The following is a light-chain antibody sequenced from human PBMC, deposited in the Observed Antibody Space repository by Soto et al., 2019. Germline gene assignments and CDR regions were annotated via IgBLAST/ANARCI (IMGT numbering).Light chain of an antibody. J-gene: IGKJ5*01. CDR1: QSVSSSY. CDR3: QQYRRSSIT. V-gene: IGKV3-20*01. Sequence: EIVLTQSPGTLSVSPGERATLSCRASQSVSSSYLAWYQQKRGQAPRLLIYGASSRATGIPDRFSGSGSRTDFTLTITRLEPEDFAVYYCQQYRRSSITFGQGTRLEIK. CDR2: GAS.